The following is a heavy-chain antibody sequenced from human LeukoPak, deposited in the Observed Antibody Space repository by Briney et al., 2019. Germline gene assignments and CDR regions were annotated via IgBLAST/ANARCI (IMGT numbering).Heavy chain of an antibody. D-gene: IGHD6-25*01. V-gene: IGHV4-31*03. CDR1: GGSISSGGYY. CDR3: ARDLTTATGAPLGFDY. J-gene: IGHJ4*02. Sequence: SQTLSLTCTVSGGSISSGGYYWSWIRQHPGKGLEWIGYIYYSGSTYYNPSLKSRVTISVDTSKNQFSLKLSSVTAADTAVYYCARDLTTATGAPLGFDYWGQGTLVTVSS. CDR2: IYYSGST.